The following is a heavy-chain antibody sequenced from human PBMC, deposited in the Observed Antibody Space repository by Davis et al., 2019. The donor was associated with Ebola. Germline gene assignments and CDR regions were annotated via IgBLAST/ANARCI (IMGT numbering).Heavy chain of an antibody. Sequence: SVKVSCKASGGTFSSYAISWVRQAPGQGLEWVGRIIPILGIANYAQKFQGRVTITADKSTSTAYMELSSLRSEDTAVYYCADNLGATDYWGQGTLVTVSS. CDR1: GGTFSSYA. CDR2: IIPILGIA. J-gene: IGHJ4*02. D-gene: IGHD1-26*01. V-gene: IGHV1-69*04. CDR3: ADNLGATDY.